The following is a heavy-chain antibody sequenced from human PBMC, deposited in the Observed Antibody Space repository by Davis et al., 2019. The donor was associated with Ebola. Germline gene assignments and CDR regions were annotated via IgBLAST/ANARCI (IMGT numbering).Heavy chain of an antibody. CDR3: ARDGRAFREQYYYYGMDV. CDR2: IRYDGSNK. V-gene: IGHV3-30*02. CDR1: GFTFSSYG. Sequence: PGGSLRLSCAASGFTFSSYGMHWVRQAPGKGLEWVAFIRYDGSNKYYADSVKGRFTISRDNSKNTLYLQMNSLRAEDTAVYYCARDGRAFREQYYYYGMDVWGKGTTVTVSS. D-gene: IGHD1-26*01. J-gene: IGHJ6*04.